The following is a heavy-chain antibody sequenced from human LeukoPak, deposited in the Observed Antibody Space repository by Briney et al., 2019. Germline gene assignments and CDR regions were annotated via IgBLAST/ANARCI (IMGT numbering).Heavy chain of an antibody. V-gene: IGHV3-7*03. CDR2: IKQDESEK. D-gene: IGHD2-15*01. J-gene: IGHJ4*02. Sequence: GGSLRLSCAVSEFTFSSYWMHWVRQAPGKGLEWVANIKQDESEKYHVDSVKGRFTISRDNAKNSLYLQMNSLRVEDTAIYYCARARASGRSGFDYWGQGTLVTVSS. CDR3: ARARASGRSGFDY. CDR1: EFTFSSYW.